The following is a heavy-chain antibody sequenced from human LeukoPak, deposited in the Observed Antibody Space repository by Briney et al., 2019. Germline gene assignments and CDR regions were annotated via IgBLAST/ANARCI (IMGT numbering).Heavy chain of an antibody. V-gene: IGHV3-30*02. CDR3: AKDLGSYRRVTFVDY. Sequence: GGSLRLSCAASGFTFSSYSMNWVRQAPGKGLEWVAVIWYDGSNKYYADSVKGRFTISRDNSKNTLYLQMNSLRAEDTAVYYCAKDLGSYRRVTFVDYWGQGTLVTVSS. CDR1: GFTFSSYS. CDR2: IWYDGSNK. J-gene: IGHJ4*02. D-gene: IGHD4-11*01.